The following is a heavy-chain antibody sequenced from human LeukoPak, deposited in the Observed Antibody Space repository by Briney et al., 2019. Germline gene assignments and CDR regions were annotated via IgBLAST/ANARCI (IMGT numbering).Heavy chain of an antibody. D-gene: IGHD4-11*01. CDR2: IDNSGSSI. CDR3: ARDVQQLIRGYFDY. Sequence: PGGSLRLSCAASGFTFSTYEMNWVRQAPGKGLEWVSYIDNSGSSIYYADSVKGRFTISRDNAKNSLYLQMNSLRAEDAAVYYCARDVQQLIRGYFDYWGQGTLVTVSS. J-gene: IGHJ4*02. CDR1: GFTFSTYE. V-gene: IGHV3-48*03.